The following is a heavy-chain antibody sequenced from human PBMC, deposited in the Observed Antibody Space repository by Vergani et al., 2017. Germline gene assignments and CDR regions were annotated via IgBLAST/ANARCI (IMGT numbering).Heavy chain of an antibody. J-gene: IGHJ1*01. D-gene: IGHD6-19*01. CDR1: GGSISSGDYY. V-gene: IGHV4-30-4*08. CDR3: ARGGGWSSSGSEYFQH. Sequence: QVQLQESGPGLVKPSQTLSLTCTVSGGSISSGDYYWSWIRQPPGKGLEWIGYIYYSGSTYYNPSLKSRVTISVDTSKNQFSLKLSSVTAADTAVYYCARGGGWSSSGSEYFQHWGQGTLVTVSS. CDR2: IYYSGST.